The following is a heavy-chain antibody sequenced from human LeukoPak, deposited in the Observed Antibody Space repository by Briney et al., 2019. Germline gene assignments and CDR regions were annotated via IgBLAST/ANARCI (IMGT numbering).Heavy chain of an antibody. CDR1: GFTFSSYG. CDR3: AKDRENGYGDYLFDY. V-gene: IGHV3-30*18. CDR2: ISYDGSNK. D-gene: IGHD4-17*01. Sequence: GGSLRLSCAASGFTFSSYGMHWVRQAPGKGLEWVAVISYDGSNKYYADSVKGRFPISRDNSTNTLYLQMNTLRAEDTAVYYCAKDRENGYGDYLFDYWGRATLVGVCS. J-gene: IGHJ4*02.